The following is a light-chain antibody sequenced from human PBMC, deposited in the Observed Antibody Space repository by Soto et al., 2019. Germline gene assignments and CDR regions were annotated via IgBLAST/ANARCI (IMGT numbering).Light chain of an antibody. CDR1: QSINTW. Sequence: DIQMTQSPSTLSASVGDRVTITCRASQSINTWLAWYQQKPGKAPKLLIYKASSLESGVPSRFSGSGSGTDFTLTISSLQPDDFATYYCQQYNSYSGTFGQGTKVEIK. J-gene: IGKJ1*01. CDR3: QQYNSYSGT. V-gene: IGKV1-5*03. CDR2: KAS.